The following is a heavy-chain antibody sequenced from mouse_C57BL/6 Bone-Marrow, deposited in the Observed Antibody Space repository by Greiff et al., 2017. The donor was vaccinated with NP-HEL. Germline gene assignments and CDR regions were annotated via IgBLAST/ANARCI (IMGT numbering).Heavy chain of an antibody. D-gene: IGHD1-1*01. CDR2: ISGGGGNT. CDR1: GFTFSSYT. V-gene: IGHV5-9*01. CDR3: ARHNGSSYDYFDY. J-gene: IGHJ2*01. Sequence: EVMLVESGGGLVKPGGSLKLSCAASGFTFSSYTMPWVRQTPEKRLEWVATISGGGGNTYYPDSVKGRFTISRDNAKNTLYLQMSSLRSEDTALYYCARHNGSSYDYFDYWGQGTTLTVSS.